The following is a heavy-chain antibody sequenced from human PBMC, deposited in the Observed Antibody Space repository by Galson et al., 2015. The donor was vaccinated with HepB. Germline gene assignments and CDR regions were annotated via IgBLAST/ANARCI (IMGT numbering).Heavy chain of an antibody. D-gene: IGHD3-10*01. CDR2: INHSGIT. CDR3: ARRLTAQFLGSGTYCRTYGMDV. CDR1: GGSFNGYF. V-gene: IGHV4-34*01. Sequence: LSLTCGVSGGSFNGYFWSWIQQSPGKGLEWIAEINHSGITNYNPSLKSRVTISVDTSRRQFTLKLSSMTAADTAIYYCARRLTAQFLGSGTYCRTYGMDVWGQGTTVTVSS. J-gene: IGHJ6*02.